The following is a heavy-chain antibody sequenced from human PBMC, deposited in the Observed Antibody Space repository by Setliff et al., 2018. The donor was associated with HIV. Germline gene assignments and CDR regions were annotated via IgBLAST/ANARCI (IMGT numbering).Heavy chain of an antibody. Sequence: PSETLSLTCSVSDGSISSSNYYWGWIRQPPGKRLEWIGSVYYSGSTYYNPSLKSRIAISEDTPSNQFSLKVSSVTAADTAVYYCARGPHMAATTYWGQGTLVTVSS. CDR1: DGSISSSNYY. D-gene: IGHD6-25*01. CDR3: ARGPHMAATTY. V-gene: IGHV4-39*01. CDR2: VYYSGST. J-gene: IGHJ4*02.